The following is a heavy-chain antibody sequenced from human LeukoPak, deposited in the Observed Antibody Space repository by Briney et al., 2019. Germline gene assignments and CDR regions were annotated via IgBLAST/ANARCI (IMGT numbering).Heavy chain of an antibody. CDR2: ISAYNGNT. Sequence: ASVKVSCKASGYTFTSYGISWVRQAPGQGLEWMGWISAYNGNTNYAQKLQGRVTMTTDTSTSTAYMELRSLRSDDTAVYYCVSSGSYLYYFDYWGQGTLVTVSS. J-gene: IGHJ4*02. CDR3: VSSGSYLYYFDY. D-gene: IGHD1-26*01. CDR1: GYTFTSYG. V-gene: IGHV1-18*01.